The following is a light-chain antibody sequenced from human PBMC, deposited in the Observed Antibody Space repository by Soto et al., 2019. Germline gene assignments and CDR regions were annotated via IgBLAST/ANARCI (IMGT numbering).Light chain of an antibody. CDR1: QSVGRF. CDR2: DAS. CDR3: LQRSNWPWT. Sequence: EIVLTQSPATLSLSPGERATLSCRASQSVGRFLAWYQQKPGQAPRLLIYDASNRATGIPARFSGSGSGTDFILTISSLEPEDFAVYYCLQRSNWPWTFGQGTKVDI. V-gene: IGKV3-11*01. J-gene: IGKJ1*01.